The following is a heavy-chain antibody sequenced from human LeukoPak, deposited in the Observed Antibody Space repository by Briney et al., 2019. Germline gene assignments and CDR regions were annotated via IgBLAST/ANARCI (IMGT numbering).Heavy chain of an antibody. CDR2: TYTSGST. Sequence: SETLSLTCTVSGGSISSYYWSWIRQPPGKGLEWLGRTYTSGSTNYNPSLQSRITISADTSKNQFSLKLTSVTAADTAVYYCARRMLEARESSATNWFDTWGQGTLVSVSS. V-gene: IGHV4-4*07. CDR3: ARRMLEARESSATNWFDT. CDR1: GGSISSYY. D-gene: IGHD5-12*01. J-gene: IGHJ5*02.